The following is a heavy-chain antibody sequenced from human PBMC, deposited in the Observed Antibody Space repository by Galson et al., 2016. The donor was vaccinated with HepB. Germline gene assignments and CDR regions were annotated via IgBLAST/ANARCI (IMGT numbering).Heavy chain of an antibody. CDR1: GYTFTNYY. CDR2: XXXSGXXX. V-gene: IGHV1-46*01. D-gene: IGHD6-19*01. J-gene: IGHJ3*02. Sequence: VKVSCKASGYTFTNYYMHWVRQAPGQGLEXXXIXXXSGXXXGYAXXFXXKVTRXXDTSTGTVYMXLSSLRSEDTALYYCARDXAGAGTGRHALDIWGQGTMVTVSS. CDR3: ARDXAGAGTGRHALDI.